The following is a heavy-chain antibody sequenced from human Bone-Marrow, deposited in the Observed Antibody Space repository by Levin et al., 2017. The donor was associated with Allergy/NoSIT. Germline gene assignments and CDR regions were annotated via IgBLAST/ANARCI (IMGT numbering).Heavy chain of an antibody. CDR1: GFTFKIFW. CDR3: ARVRNRGYSSGWYSAFDI. V-gene: IGHV3-74*01. J-gene: IGHJ3*02. CDR2: INSDGTNI. D-gene: IGHD6-13*01. Sequence: GGSLRLSCAASGFTFKIFWMNWVRQTPGKGLVWVSRINSDGTNIDYADSVKGRFTISRDNAKNTVYFQLNSLRAEDTGVYYCARVRNRGYSSGWYSAFDIWGRGTLVTVSS.